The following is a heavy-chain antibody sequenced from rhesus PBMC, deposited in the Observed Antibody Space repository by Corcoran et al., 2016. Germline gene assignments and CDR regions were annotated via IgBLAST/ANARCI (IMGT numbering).Heavy chain of an antibody. D-gene: IGHD3-9*01. CDR3: ARHPFPYGGMDV. Sequence: QVQLQESGPGLVKPSETLSLTCAVSGDSITSYNWWTGIRQTPEKGLEWIGNTGGSLGGTFYSPSLKNRVTISTDTSRNGFSLRMTSVTAADTAVYYCARHPFPYGGMDVWGRGVLVTVSS. CDR1: GDSITSYNW. V-gene: IGHV4-65*02. CDR2: TGGSLGGT. J-gene: IGHJ5-2*02.